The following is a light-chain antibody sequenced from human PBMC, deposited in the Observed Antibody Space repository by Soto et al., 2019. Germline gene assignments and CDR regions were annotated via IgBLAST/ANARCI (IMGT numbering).Light chain of an antibody. CDR2: GAS. CDR3: QQYNNWPPFT. Sequence: EIVMTQSPATLSVSPGERVTLSCRASQSVSRSLAWYQQKPGQAPRLLIYGASTRATGLPARFSGSGSGTEFTLTISSLQSEDFAVYYCQQYNNWPPFTFGPGTKVDIK. J-gene: IGKJ3*01. V-gene: IGKV3-15*01. CDR1: QSVSRS.